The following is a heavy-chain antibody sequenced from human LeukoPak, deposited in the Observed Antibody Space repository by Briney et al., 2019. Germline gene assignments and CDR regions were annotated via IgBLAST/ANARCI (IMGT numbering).Heavy chain of an antibody. Sequence: SVMVSCKASGGTFSSYAISWVRQAPGQGLEWMGGIIPIFGTANYAQKFQGRVTITTDESTSTAYMELSSLRSEDAAVYYCARDGLGSYEDDYWGQGTLVTVSS. CDR3: ARDGLGSYEDDY. J-gene: IGHJ4*02. CDR1: GGTFSSYA. CDR2: IIPIFGTA. V-gene: IGHV1-69*05. D-gene: IGHD1-26*01.